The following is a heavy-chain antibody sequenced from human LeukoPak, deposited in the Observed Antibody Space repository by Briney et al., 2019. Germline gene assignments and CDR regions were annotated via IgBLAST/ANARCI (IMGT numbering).Heavy chain of an antibody. Sequence: PGGSLRLSCAASGFTFSSYSMNLVRQAPGKGLEWVSSISSSSSYIYYADSVKGRFTISRDNAKNSLYLQMNSLRAEDTAVYYCARAVQYQPQHDAFDIWGQGTMVTVSS. V-gene: IGHV3-21*01. J-gene: IGHJ3*02. CDR2: ISSSSSYI. CDR1: GFTFSSYS. CDR3: ARAVQYQPQHDAFDI. D-gene: IGHD2-2*01.